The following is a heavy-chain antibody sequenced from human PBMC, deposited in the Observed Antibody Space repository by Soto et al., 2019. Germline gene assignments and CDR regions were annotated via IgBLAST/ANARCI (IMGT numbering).Heavy chain of an antibody. CDR1: GFTFSSYA. D-gene: IGHD4-17*01. CDR2: VSGSGSST. V-gene: IGHV3-23*01. CDR3: ATQRGWATVTTIDY. Sequence: GGSLRLSCAASGFTFSSYAMSWVRQAPGKGLEWVSGVSGSGSSTYYADSVKGRFTISRDNSKNTLYLQMNSLRAEDTAVYYCATQRGWATVTTIDYWGQGTLVTVSS. J-gene: IGHJ4*02.